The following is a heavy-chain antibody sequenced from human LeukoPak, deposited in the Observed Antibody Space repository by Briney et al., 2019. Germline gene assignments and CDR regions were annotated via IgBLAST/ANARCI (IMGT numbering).Heavy chain of an antibody. V-gene: IGHV3-74*01. Sequence: GGSLRLSCAASGFTFSSYWMHWVRQAPGKGLVWVSRINSDGSSTTYADSVKGRFTISRDNAKNTLYLQMNSPRAEDAAVYYCARDYCSSTSCYQDAFDIWGQGTMVTVSS. D-gene: IGHD2-2*01. J-gene: IGHJ3*02. CDR3: ARDYCSSTSCYQDAFDI. CDR1: GFTFSSYW. CDR2: INSDGSST.